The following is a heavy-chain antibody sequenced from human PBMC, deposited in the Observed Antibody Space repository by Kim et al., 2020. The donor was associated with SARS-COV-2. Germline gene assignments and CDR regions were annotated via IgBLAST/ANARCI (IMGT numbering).Heavy chain of an antibody. D-gene: IGHD3-16*01. CDR3: AMGYVRYGMDV. Sequence: TSHDDSWMGRFTISRDTSNNTLYLQMNSLSAEATAVYYCAMGYVRYGMDVWGQGTTVTVSS. V-gene: IGHV3-53*01. J-gene: IGHJ6*02. CDR2: T.